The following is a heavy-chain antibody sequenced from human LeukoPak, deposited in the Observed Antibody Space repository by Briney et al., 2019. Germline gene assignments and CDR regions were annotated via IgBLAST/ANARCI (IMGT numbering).Heavy chain of an antibody. J-gene: IGHJ4*02. CDR2: IYPGDSDT. CDR1: GYSFTSYR. CDR3: ARQYYYYDSSGYYFPFDY. D-gene: IGHD3-22*01. Sequence: GESLKISCKGSGYSFTSYRIGWVRQMPGKGLEWMGIIYPGDSDTRYSPSFQGQVTISADKSISTAYLQWSSLKASDTAMYYCARQYYYYDSSGYYFPFDYWGQGTLVTVSS. V-gene: IGHV5-51*01.